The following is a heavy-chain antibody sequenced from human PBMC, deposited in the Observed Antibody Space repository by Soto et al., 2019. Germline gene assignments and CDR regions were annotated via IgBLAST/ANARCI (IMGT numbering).Heavy chain of an antibody. Sequence: GGSLRLSCAASGFTFSTYWMSWVRQAPGKGLEWVANIKEDGSEKYFVDSVEGRFTISRDNAKNSLYLQMTSLRAEDTALYYCARGWGYFDSSGFPYLYAMDVWGQGTTVTVSS. CDR1: GFTFSTYW. J-gene: IGHJ6*02. D-gene: IGHD3-22*01. CDR2: IKEDGSEK. V-gene: IGHV3-7*01. CDR3: ARGWGYFDSSGFPYLYAMDV.